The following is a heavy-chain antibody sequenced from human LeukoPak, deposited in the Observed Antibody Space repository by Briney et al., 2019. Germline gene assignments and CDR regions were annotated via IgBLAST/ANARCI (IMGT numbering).Heavy chain of an antibody. Sequence: GGSLRPSCAASGFTFSSYAMSWVRQAPGKGLEWVSAISGSGGSTYYADSVKGRFTISRDNSKNTLYLQMNSLRAEDTAVYYCAKEVYCSGGSCYSLYYYYMDVWGKGTTVTVSS. CDR2: ISGSGGST. V-gene: IGHV3-23*01. J-gene: IGHJ6*03. CDR1: GFTFSSYA. D-gene: IGHD2-15*01. CDR3: AKEVYCSGGSCYSLYYYYMDV.